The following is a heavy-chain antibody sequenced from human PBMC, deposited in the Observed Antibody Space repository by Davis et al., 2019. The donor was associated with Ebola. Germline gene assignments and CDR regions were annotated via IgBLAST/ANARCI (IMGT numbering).Heavy chain of an antibody. Sequence: HTGGSLRLSCAAPGFTFSSYWMHWVRQAPGKGLVWVSRINSDGSSTSYADSVKGRFTISRDNAKNTLYLQMNSLRAEDTAVYYCARTTFGGVIASWGQGTLVTVSS. CDR3: ARTTFGGVIAS. J-gene: IGHJ4*02. V-gene: IGHV3-74*01. CDR1: GFTFSSYW. CDR2: INSDGSST. D-gene: IGHD3-16*02.